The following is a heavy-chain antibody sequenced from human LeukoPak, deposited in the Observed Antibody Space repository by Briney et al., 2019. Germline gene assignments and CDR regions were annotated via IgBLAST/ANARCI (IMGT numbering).Heavy chain of an antibody. J-gene: IGHJ4*02. CDR3: ASDLY. CDR2: IYHSGST. Sequence: SETLSLTCTVSGYSISSGYYWGWIRQPPGKGLEWIGSIYHSGSTYYNPSLKSRVTISVDTSKNQFSLKLSSVTAADTAVYYCASDLYWGQGTLVTVSS. V-gene: IGHV4-38-2*02. CDR1: GYSISSGYY.